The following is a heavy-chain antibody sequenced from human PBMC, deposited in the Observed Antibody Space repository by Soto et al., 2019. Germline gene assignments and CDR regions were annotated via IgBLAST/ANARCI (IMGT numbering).Heavy chain of an antibody. CDR1: GFPFSHYW. J-gene: IGHJ5*02. V-gene: IGHV3-74*01. CDR2: INPAGTIT. Sequence: MQMVESGGGSVQPWGSLSLSCAASGFPFSHYWMHWVRQTPGKGLVWVSRINPAGTITNYADTVEGRFTISRDNADSALFLQMNSLSAEDTAIYYCTSDTFGLRDTWGQGTLVTVSS. D-gene: IGHD3-16*01. CDR3: TSDTFGLRDT.